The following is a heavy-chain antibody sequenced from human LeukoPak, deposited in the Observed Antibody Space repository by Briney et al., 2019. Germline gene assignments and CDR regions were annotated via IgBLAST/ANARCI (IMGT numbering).Heavy chain of an antibody. CDR1: GFTFDDYA. D-gene: IGHD3-22*01. J-gene: IGHJ4*02. CDR3: AKIPQINYYDSSGLDGY. V-gene: IGHV3-43*02. Sequence: GGSLRLSCAASGFTFDDYAMHWVRQAPGKGLEWVSPISGDGGSTYYAGSVKGRFTISRDNSKNSLYLQMNSLRTEDTALYYCAKIPQINYYDSSGLDGYWGQGTLVTVSS. CDR2: ISGDGGST.